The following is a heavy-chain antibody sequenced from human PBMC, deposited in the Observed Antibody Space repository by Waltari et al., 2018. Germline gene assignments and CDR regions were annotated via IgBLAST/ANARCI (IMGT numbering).Heavy chain of an antibody. J-gene: IGHJ4*02. CDR3: ARERVLRFLEWIFDY. Sequence: QVHLLESGGGVVQLGRSLRLSCAASEFTFNTYGIHWVRQPPGKGLEWVAFISYDGRNKYYADSVKGRFTISSDNSKNTLFLQMNSLRAEDTAVYYCARERVLRFLEWIFDYWGQGTLVTVSS. D-gene: IGHD3-3*01. V-gene: IGHV3-30*03. CDR1: EFTFNTYG. CDR2: ISYDGRNK.